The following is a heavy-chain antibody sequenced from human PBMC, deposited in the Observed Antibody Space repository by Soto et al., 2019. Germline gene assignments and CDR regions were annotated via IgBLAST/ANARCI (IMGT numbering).Heavy chain of an antibody. CDR2: ISSNGGST. CDR3: ARAPRAAGRPNGGDAFDI. Sequence: GGSLRLSCATSGFTFINYAMSWVRQAPGKVLEYVSAISSNGGSTYYANSVKGRFTISRDNSKNTLYLQMGSLRAEDMAVYYCARAPRAAGRPNGGDAFDIWGQGTMVTVSS. V-gene: IGHV3-64*01. CDR1: GFTFINYA. J-gene: IGHJ3*02.